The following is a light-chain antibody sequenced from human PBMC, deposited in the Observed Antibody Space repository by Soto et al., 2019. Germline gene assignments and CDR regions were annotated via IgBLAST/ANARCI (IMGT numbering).Light chain of an antibody. J-gene: IGKJ4*01. V-gene: IGKV3-20*01. CDR1: QSVSSSY. Sequence: IVLTQSPGTLSLSPGERATLSCRASQSVSSSYLAWYQQKPGQAPRLLIYDASNRATGISDRFSGSGSGTDFTLTIRRLEPEDFAVYYFQQYSISPLTFGGGTKVEI. CDR2: DAS. CDR3: QQYSISPLT.